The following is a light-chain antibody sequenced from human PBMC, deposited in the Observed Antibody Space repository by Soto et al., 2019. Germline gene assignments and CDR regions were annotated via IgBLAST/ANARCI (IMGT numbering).Light chain of an antibody. Sequence: EIVLTQSPGTLSLSPGESATLSCSASQNIDKNYLAWFQHKPGQAPSLLIYDASMRATGVPDRFSGSGSGTDFTLTVSRLQSEDFAVYYCQHYNTWPWTFGQGTKVDI. CDR2: DAS. J-gene: IGKJ1*01. V-gene: IGKV3-20*01. CDR1: QNIDKNY. CDR3: QHYNTWPWT.